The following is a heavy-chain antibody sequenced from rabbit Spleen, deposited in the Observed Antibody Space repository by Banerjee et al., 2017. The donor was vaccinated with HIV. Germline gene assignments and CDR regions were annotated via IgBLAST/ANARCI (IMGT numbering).Heavy chain of an antibody. V-gene: IGHV1S45*01. CDR3: AGVAGSSGWGVGL. D-gene: IGHD4-1*01. Sequence: QEQLEESGGGLVKPEGSLTLTCTASGFAFTSIYDMCWVRQAPGKGLEWIGFIYTTIDYTYYACGANGRFTTTTTSSTTALLKMTRLTVAETASYFCAGVAGSSGWGVGLWGPGTLVTVS. CDR2: IYTTIDYT. CDR1: GFAFTSIYD. J-gene: IGHJ4*01.